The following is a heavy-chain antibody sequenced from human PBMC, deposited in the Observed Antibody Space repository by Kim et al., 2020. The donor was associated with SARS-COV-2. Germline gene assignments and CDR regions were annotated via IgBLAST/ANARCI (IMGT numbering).Heavy chain of an antibody. CDR2: MKKKIDGGTT. V-gene: IGHV3-15*01. J-gene: IGHJ6*03. CDR3: ATGIRTPSARYMDV. CDR1: GFTFTEAW. Sequence: GGSLRLSCAASGFTFTEAWMNWVRQAPGKGLEWVGRMKKKIDGGTTDYAAPEKGRFTISREDSENTMYLQMDNLKTEDTAVYYCATGIRTPSARYMDVWGHGTTVTVSS. D-gene: IGHD1-20*01.